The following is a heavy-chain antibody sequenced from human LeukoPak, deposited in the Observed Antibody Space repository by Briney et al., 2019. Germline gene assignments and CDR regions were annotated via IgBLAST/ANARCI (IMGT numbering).Heavy chain of an antibody. J-gene: IGHJ4*02. D-gene: IGHD6-13*01. CDR2: IGIDSGNT. CDR1: GFTFSDYS. Sequence: GGSLRLSCAASGFTFSDYSMNWVRQAPGKGLEWISYIGIDSGNTNYADSVKGRLTISGDKAKNSLYLQMNSLRVEDTAVYYCARQIASAGTAGFDFWGQGALVTVSS. CDR3: ARQIASAGTAGFDF. V-gene: IGHV3-48*01.